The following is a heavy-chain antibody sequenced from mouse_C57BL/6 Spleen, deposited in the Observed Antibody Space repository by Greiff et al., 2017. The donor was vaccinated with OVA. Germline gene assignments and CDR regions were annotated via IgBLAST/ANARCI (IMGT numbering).Heavy chain of an antibody. CDR1: GYTFTSYW. Sequence: QVQLKQSGAELVRPGSSVKLSCKASGYTFTSYWMHWVKQRPIQGLEWIGNIDPSDSETHYNQKFKDKATLTVDKYSSAAYMQLSSLTSEDSAVYYGARQSYGSSDWYFDVWGTGTTVTVSS. V-gene: IGHV1-52*01. D-gene: IGHD1-1*01. J-gene: IGHJ1*03. CDR3: ARQSYGSSDWYFDV. CDR2: IDPSDSET.